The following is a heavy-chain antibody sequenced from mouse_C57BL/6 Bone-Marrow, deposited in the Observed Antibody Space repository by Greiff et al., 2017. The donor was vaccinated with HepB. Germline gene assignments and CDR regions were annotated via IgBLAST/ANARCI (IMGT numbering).Heavy chain of an antibody. CDR1: GYTFTSYG. CDR3: ARGGWDGY. D-gene: IGHD4-1*01. CDR2: FYHRSGNT. J-gene: IGHJ2*01. Sequence: QVQLQQSGAELARPGASVKLSCKASGYTFTSYGIRWVNQRPGQGLEWIGEFYHRSGNTYYNDKFKGNATMTADKSSSTPYMELRSLTAEDSAVYYCARGGWDGYWGQGTTLTVSS. V-gene: IGHV1-81*01.